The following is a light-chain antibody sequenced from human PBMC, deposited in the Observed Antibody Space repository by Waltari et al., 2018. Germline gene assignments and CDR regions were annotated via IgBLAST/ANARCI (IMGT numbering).Light chain of an antibody. Sequence: QSALTQPASVSGSPGQSITISCTGTSSDVGGYNYVYCYQQHPGKAPKLMIYDVSNRPSGVSNRFSGSKSGNTASLTISGLQAEDEADYYCSSYTSSSTLWVFGGGTKLTVL. CDR3: SSYTSSSTLWV. CDR1: SSDVGGYNY. J-gene: IGLJ3*02. CDR2: DVS. V-gene: IGLV2-14*03.